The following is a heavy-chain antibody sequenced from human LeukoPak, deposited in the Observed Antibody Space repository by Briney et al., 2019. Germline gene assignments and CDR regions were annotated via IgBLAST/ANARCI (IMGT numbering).Heavy chain of an antibody. CDR1: GGSISSGGYY. Sequence: PSETLSLTCTVSGGSISSGGYYWSWIRQHPGKGLEWIGYIYYSGSTNYNPSLKSRVTMSVDTSKNQFSLKLSSVTAADTAVYYCARGYYGGGLDYWGQGTLVTVSS. V-gene: IGHV4-61*08. CDR2: IYYSGST. D-gene: IGHD4-17*01. CDR3: ARGYYGGGLDY. J-gene: IGHJ4*02.